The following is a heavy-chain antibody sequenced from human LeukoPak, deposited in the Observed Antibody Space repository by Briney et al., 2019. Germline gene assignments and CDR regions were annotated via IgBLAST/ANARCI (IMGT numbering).Heavy chain of an antibody. D-gene: IGHD3-16*01. Sequence: GGSLRLYCAASGFTFTSYSMNWVRQAPGKGLEWVSTISGGGGSTYYADSVKGRFTISRGNSKNTLYLQVNSLRAEDTAVYYCAKGGEWDVTPFDYWGQGTLVTVSS. CDR3: AKGGEWDVTPFDY. CDR1: GFTFTSYS. V-gene: IGHV3-23*01. J-gene: IGHJ4*02. CDR2: ISGGGGST.